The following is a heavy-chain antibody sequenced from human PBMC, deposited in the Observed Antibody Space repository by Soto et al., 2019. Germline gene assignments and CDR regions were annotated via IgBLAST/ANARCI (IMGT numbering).Heavy chain of an antibody. Sequence: ASVKVSCKASGYTFISYDINWVRQATGQELEWMGWMNPNSGNTGYAQKFQGRLTMTRNTSISTAYMELSSLRSEDTAVYYCARQKAWTGEWLSLYAPGMDVWGQGTTVTVSS. CDR2: MNPNSGNT. CDR3: ARQKAWTGEWLSLYAPGMDV. V-gene: IGHV1-8*01. CDR1: GYTFISYD. D-gene: IGHD3-22*01. J-gene: IGHJ6*02.